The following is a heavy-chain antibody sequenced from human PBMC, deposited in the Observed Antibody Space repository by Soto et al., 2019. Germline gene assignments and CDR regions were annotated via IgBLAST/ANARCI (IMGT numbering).Heavy chain of an antibody. Sequence: QVQLVQSGDEVKKPGSSVKVSCKASGGTFSSYAVSWVRQAPGQGLEWMGGIIPIFGTANYAQKFQGRVTITADESTSTAYMELSSRRSEDTAVHYCARQYEGRDGYNRHYWGQGTLVTVSS. CDR1: GGTFSSYA. J-gene: IGHJ4*02. V-gene: IGHV1-69*01. CDR3: ARQYEGRDGYNRHY. D-gene: IGHD5-12*01. CDR2: IIPIFGTA.